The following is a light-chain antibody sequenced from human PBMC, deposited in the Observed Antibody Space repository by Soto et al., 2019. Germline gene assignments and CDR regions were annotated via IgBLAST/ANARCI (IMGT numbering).Light chain of an antibody. V-gene: IGLV1-47*01. Sequence: QAVVTQPPSASGTPGQRVTISCSGDTSNIGSDYVYWYQQVPGTAPKLLIYRNNQRPSGVPDRFSGSKSGTSASLAISGLRSEDEAEYYCATWSDSLSGWVFGGGTKLTVL. J-gene: IGLJ3*02. CDR1: TSNIGSDY. CDR3: ATWSDSLSGWV. CDR2: RNN.